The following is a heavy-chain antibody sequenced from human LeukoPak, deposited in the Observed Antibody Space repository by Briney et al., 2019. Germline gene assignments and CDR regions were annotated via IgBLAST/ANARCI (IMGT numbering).Heavy chain of an antibody. D-gene: IGHD6-13*01. CDR1: GYTFTGYY. Sequence: GASVKVSCKASGYTFTGYYMHWVRQAPGQGLEWMGWINPNNGGTNYAQKFQGRVTMTRDTSISTAYMELSRLRSDDTAVYYCARSDGTYYFDYWGQGTLVTVSS. V-gene: IGHV1-2*02. CDR2: INPNNGGT. J-gene: IGHJ4*02. CDR3: ARSDGTYYFDY.